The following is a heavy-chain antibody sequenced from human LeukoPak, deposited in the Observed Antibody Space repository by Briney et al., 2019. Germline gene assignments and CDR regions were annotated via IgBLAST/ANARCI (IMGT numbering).Heavy chain of an antibody. CDR3: AREMAANPAAIVDYGMDV. V-gene: IGHV1-2*02. J-gene: IGHJ6*02. D-gene: IGHD2-2*02. CDR2: INPNSGGT. CDR1: GYTFTGYY. Sequence: ASVKVSCKASGYTFTGYYMHWGRQAPGQGLEWMGWINPNSGGTNYAQKFQGRVTMTRDTSISTAYMELSRLRSDDTAVYYCAREMAANPAAIVDYGMDVWGQGTTVTVSS.